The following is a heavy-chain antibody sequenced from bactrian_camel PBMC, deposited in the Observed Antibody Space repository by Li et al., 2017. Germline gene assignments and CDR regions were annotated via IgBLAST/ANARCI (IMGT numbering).Heavy chain of an antibody. Sequence: VQLVESGGGSVQAGGSLRLSCAASGNTYTTCTMGWYRQTHGEKRELVANIGSDGEAEYHDSVKGRFTISRDNAKNTLYLQLNSLKTEDTAMYYCASNFPVSLSNWGQGTQVTVS. CDR2: IGSDGEA. V-gene: IGHV3S53*01. CDR1: GNTYTTCT. J-gene: IGHJ4*01. CDR3: ASNFPVSLSN.